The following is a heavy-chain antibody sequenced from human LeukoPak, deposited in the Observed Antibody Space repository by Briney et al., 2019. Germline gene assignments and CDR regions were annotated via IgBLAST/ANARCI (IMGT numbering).Heavy chain of an antibody. CDR3: ARDPGYSGSPDAFDI. CDR1: GFTFSSYS. J-gene: IGHJ3*02. V-gene: IGHV3-21*01. CDR2: ISSSSSYI. Sequence: GGSLRLSCAASGFTFSSYSMNWVRQAPGKGLEWVSFISSSSSYIYYADSVKGRFTISRDNAKNSLYLQMNSLRAEDTAVYYCARDPGYSGSPDAFDIWGQGTMVTVSS. D-gene: IGHD1-26*01.